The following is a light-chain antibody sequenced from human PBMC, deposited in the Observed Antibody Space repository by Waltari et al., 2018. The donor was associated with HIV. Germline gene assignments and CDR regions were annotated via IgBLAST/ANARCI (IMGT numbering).Light chain of an antibody. CDR1: SSNLGSNT. V-gene: IGLV1-44*01. J-gene: IGLJ3*02. Sequence: QSVLTRPPSASGTPGQRVTISCSGSSSNLGSNTVNWYKQLPGTAPQLLIYNNNHRPSGVPDRISASKSGTSASLAISGLQSEDEADYFCASWDDSLNGWVFGGGTTLTVL. CDR3: ASWDDSLNGWV. CDR2: NNN.